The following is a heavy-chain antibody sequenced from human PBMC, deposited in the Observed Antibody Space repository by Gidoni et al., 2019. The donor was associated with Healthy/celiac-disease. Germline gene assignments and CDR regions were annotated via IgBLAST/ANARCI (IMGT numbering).Heavy chain of an antibody. CDR2: INHSGSI. CDR3: ARGGNTGNAYYYYGMDV. V-gene: IGHV4-34*01. CDR1: GGSFSGYY. Sequence: QVQLQQWGAGLLKPSETLSLTCAVYGGSFSGYYWSWIRQPPGKGLEWIGEINHSGSINYNPSLKSRVTISVDTSKNQFSLKLSSVTAADTAVYYCARGGNTGNAYYYYGMDVWGQGTTVTVSS. J-gene: IGHJ6*02. D-gene: IGHD4-17*01.